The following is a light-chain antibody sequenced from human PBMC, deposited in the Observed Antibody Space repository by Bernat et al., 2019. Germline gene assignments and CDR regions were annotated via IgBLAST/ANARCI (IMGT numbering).Light chain of an antibody. CDR3: SSYTSSSVVV. Sequence: QSALTQPASVSGSPGQSITVSCTGTSSDVGGYNYVSWYQQHPGKAPKLMIYDVSHRPSGVSNRFSGSKSGNTASLTISWLQAEDEADYYCSSYTSSSVVVFGGGTKLTVL. CDR2: DVS. V-gene: IGLV2-14*03. J-gene: IGLJ2*01. CDR1: SSDVGGYNY.